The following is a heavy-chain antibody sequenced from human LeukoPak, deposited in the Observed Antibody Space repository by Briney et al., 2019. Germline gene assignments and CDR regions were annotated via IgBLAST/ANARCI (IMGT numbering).Heavy chain of an antibody. CDR3: ARVHHVLRFLEWLFKGYYFDY. D-gene: IGHD3-3*01. CDR2: ISSSGSTI. V-gene: IGHV3-11*04. CDR1: GFTFSDYY. Sequence: GGSLRLSCAASGFTFSDYYMSWIRQAPGKGLEWVSYISSSGSTIYYADSVKGRFTISRDNAKNSLYLQMNSLRAEDTAVYYCARVHHVLRFLEWLFKGYYFDYWGQGTLVTVSS. J-gene: IGHJ4*02.